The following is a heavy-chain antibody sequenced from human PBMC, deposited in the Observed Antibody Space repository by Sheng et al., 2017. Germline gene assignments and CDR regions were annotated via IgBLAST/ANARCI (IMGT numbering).Heavy chain of an antibody. J-gene: IGHJ4*02. CDR3: AGWDPSSNFDY. Sequence: EVQLVESGGGLVQPGGSLRLSCAASGFTFSSYEMNWVRQAPGKGLEWVSYISSSGSTIYYADSVKGRFTISRDNAKNSLYLQMNSLRAEDTAVYYCAGWDPSSNFDYWGQGTLVTVSS. CDR2: ISSSGSTI. CDR1: GFTFSSYE. D-gene: IGHD2-2*01. V-gene: IGHV3-48*03.